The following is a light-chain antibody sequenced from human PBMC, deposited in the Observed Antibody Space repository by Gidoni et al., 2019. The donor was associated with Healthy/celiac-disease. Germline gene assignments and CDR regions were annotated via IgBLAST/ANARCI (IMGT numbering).Light chain of an antibody. Sequence: EIVLTQSPGTLSLSPGERATLSCRASQSVSSSYLAWYQQKPGHAPRLLIYGASSGATGIPDRFSGSGSGTDFTLTISRLEPEDFAVYYCQQYGSSLPFTFGPGTKVDIK. CDR1: QSVSSSY. J-gene: IGKJ3*01. CDR2: GAS. CDR3: QQYGSSLPFT. V-gene: IGKV3-20*01.